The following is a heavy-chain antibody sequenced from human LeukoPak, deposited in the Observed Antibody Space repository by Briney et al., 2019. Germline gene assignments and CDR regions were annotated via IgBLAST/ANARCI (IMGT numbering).Heavy chain of an antibody. CDR3: ARDRYSGSYYGYFDL. CDR1: GLTFSSYA. V-gene: IGHV3-30-3*01. D-gene: IGHD1-26*01. CDR2: ISYDGSNK. J-gene: IGHJ2*01. Sequence: PGGSLRLSCAASGLTFSSYAMHWVRQAPGKGLEWVAVISYDGSNKYYADSVKGRFTISRDNSKNTLYLQMNSLRAEDTAVYYCARDRYSGSYYGYFDLWGRGTLVTVSS.